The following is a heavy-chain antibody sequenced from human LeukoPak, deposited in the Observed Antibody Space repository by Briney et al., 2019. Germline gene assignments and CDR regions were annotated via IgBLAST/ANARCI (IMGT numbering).Heavy chain of an antibody. J-gene: IGHJ4*02. CDR2: IYHSGST. Sequence: SETLSLTCPVSGGSVSSSRYYWGWIRQPPGKGLEWIGSIYHSGSTYYNPSLKSRVTTSVDTSKNQFSLKLSSVTAADTAVYYCARHTPRGSSLVYFDYWGQGTLVTVSS. V-gene: IGHV4-39*01. D-gene: IGHD6-13*01. CDR3: ARHTPRGSSLVYFDY. CDR1: GGSVSSSRYY.